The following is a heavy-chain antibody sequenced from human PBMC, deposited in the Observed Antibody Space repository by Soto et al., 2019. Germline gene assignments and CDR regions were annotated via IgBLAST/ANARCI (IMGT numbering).Heavy chain of an antibody. CDR2: ISGRGDTM. Sequence: EVQLVDSGGGLVQPGGSLRLSCAGSGFTFSGYGMNWVRQAPGKGLEWLSYISGRGDTMHYADSVKGRFTISRDNAKNSLYLHMNSLRDEDTAVYFCALSRDGFTYYYYSALDVWGQGTTVTVSS. D-gene: IGHD2-2*01. CDR3: ALSRDGFTYYYYSALDV. J-gene: IGHJ6*02. CDR1: GFTFSGYG. V-gene: IGHV3-48*02.